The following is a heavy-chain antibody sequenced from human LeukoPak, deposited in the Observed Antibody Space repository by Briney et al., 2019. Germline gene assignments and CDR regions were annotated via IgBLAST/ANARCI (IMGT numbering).Heavy chain of an antibody. Sequence: PGRSLRLSCAASGFTFSSYGMHWVRQAPGKGLEWVAVIWCDGSNKYYADSVKGRFTISRDNSKNTLYLQMNSLRAEDTAVYYCARDPVDSGPIMEEGMFDPWGQGTLVTVSS. CDR2: IWCDGSNK. CDR1: GFTFSSYG. D-gene: IGHD5-12*01. J-gene: IGHJ5*02. V-gene: IGHV3-33*01. CDR3: ARDPVDSGPIMEEGMFDP.